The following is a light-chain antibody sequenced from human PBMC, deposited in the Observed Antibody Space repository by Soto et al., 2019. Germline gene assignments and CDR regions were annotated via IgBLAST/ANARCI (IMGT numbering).Light chain of an antibody. J-gene: IGLJ1*01. CDR1: SSDVGSGNV. CDR3: CSHAGRSTYV. V-gene: IGLV2-23*01. Sequence: QSALTQPASVSGSPGQSITISCTGTSSDVGSGNVVSWYQHYPGKAPQLMIYEGFKRPSGVSSRFSGSKSGNTASLTISGLQAEDEAEYYCCSHAGRSTYVFGTGTKVTVL. CDR2: EGF.